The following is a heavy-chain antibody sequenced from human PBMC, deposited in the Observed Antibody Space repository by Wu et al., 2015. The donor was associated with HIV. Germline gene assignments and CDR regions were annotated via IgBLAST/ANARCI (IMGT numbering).Heavy chain of an antibody. CDR1: GYIFGNYD. CDR2: MNPNSGNT. V-gene: IGHV1-8*01. D-gene: IGHD4-23*01. J-gene: IGHJ5*02. Sequence: QVQLVQSGVEVKKPGASVKVSCKASGYIFGNYDINWVRQAAGQGLEWMGWMNPNSGNTGYAQKFQGRVTMTRNNSITTGYLELTRLTSEDTAVYYCTRGRYGGSAAKLLERGSDPWGHGNPSPPSP. CDR3: TRGRYGGSAAKLLERGSDP.